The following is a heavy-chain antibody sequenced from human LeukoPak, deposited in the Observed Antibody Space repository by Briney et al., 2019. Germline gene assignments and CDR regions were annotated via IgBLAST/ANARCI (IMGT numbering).Heavy chain of an antibody. Sequence: GGSLRLSCAASGFTFSSYGMHWVRQAPGKGLEWVAVISYDGSNKYYADSVKGRFTISRDNSKNTLYLQMNSLRAEDTAVYYCARVNSGYSYGYNDYWGQGTLVTVSS. J-gene: IGHJ4*02. CDR3: ARVNSGYSYGYNDY. CDR1: GFTFSSYG. CDR2: ISYDGSNK. V-gene: IGHV3-30*03. D-gene: IGHD5-18*01.